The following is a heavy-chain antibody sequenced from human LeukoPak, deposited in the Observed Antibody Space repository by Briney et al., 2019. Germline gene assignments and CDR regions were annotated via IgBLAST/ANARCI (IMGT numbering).Heavy chain of an antibody. J-gene: IGHJ4*02. V-gene: IGHV3-23*01. CDR3: ARSRGLWERPDY. Sequence: GGSLRLSCVASGFTFSSYAMSWVRQAPGKGLEWVSAIRESGGSTHYADSVKGRFTISRDNSKNTLYLQMNSLRAEDTAVYYCARSRGLWERPDYWGQGTLVTVSS. CDR1: GFTFSSYA. CDR2: IRESGGST. D-gene: IGHD1-1*01.